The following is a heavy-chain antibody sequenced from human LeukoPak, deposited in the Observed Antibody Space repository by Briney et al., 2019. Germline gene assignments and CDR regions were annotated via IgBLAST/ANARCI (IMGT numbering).Heavy chain of an antibody. CDR1: GFTFSSYG. D-gene: IGHD1-7*01. CDR2: IGYNGGDT. CDR3: ARVGNYGSGFDI. V-gene: IGHV3-64*01. Sequence: GGSLRLSCAASGFTFSSYGMHWVRQAPGKGLEFVSAIGYNGGDTYYANSVKGRFTISRDISKNTLYLQMGSLRAEDMAVYYCARVGNYGSGFDIWGQGTMVTLSS. J-gene: IGHJ3*02.